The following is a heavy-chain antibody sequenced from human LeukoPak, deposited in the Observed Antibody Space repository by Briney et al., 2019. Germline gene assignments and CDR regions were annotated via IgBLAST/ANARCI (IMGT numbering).Heavy chain of an antibody. Sequence: ASETLSLTCTVSGGSISSYYWSWIRQPPGKGLEWIGYINYSGSTNYNPSLKSRVTISVDTSKNQFSLRLTSVTAADTAVYYCARFGSDTYGYKYYSDSWGQGSLATVSS. V-gene: IGHV4-59*08. J-gene: IGHJ4*02. CDR3: ARFGSDTYGYKYYSDS. CDR1: GGSISSYY. D-gene: IGHD3-16*01. CDR2: INYSGST.